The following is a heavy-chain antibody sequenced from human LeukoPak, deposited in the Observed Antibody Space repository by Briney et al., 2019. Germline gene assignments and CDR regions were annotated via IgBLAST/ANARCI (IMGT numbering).Heavy chain of an antibody. CDR3: ARPDQRGYTYGYSAFDI. V-gene: IGHV4-38-2*01. CDR2: INYSGST. Sequence: SETLSLTCAVSGYSISSGYYWGWIRQPPGKGLEWIGSINYSGSTYYNPSLKSRVTISVDTSKNQFSLKLSSVTAADTAVYYCARPDQRGYTYGYSAFDIWGQGTMVTVSS. J-gene: IGHJ3*02. CDR1: GYSISSGYY. D-gene: IGHD5-18*01.